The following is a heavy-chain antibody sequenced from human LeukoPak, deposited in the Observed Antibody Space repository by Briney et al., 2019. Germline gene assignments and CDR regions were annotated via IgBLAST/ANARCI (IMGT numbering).Heavy chain of an antibody. V-gene: IGHV3-9*01. Sequence: GGSLRLSCAASGFTFDDYAMHWVRQAPGKGLEWVSGVTWNSGSIDYADSVKGRFTISSDNAKNSLYLQMNSLRPEDTAFYYCAXXXXXXXXCGNDYWGQGTLVTVSS. CDR3: AXXXXXXXXCGNDY. CDR1: GFTFDDYA. J-gene: IGHJ4*02. CDR2: VTWNSGSI.